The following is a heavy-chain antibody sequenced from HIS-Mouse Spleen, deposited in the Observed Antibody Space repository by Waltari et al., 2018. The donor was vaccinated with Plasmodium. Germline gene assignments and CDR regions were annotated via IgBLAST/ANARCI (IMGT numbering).Heavy chain of an antibody. J-gene: IGHJ6*02. CDR3: ARGQDYYYGMDV. V-gene: IGHV4-34*01. CDR2: INHSGST. CDR1: GGSFSGYY. Sequence: QVQLQQWGAGLLKPSETLSLTCAVYGGSFSGYYWSWIRQPPGKGLEWIGEINHSGSTNYNPSLKSRVTISVDTSKNQFSLKLSSVTAADTAVYYCARGQDYYYGMDVWGQGTTVTVSS.